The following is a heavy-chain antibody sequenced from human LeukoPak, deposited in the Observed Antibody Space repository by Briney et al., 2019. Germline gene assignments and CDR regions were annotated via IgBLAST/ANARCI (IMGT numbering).Heavy chain of an antibody. CDR2: ISSSSTI. D-gene: IGHD3-10*01. V-gene: IGHV3-48*01. CDR1: GFTFSSYS. Sequence: GSLRLSCAASGFTFSSYSMNWVRPAPGKGLEWVSYISSSSTIYYADSVKGRFTISRDNAKNSLYLQMNSLRAEDTAVYYCARDREHYYGSGSYLYWGQGTLVTVSS. CDR3: ARDREHYYGSGSYLY. J-gene: IGHJ4*02.